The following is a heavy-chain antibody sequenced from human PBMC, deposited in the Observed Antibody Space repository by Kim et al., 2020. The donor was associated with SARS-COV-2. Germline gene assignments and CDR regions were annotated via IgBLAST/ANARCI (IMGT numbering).Heavy chain of an antibody. D-gene: IGHD6-19*01. CDR3: AKGHGQWLGLWDY. Sequence: YADSVKGRFTISRDNAKNSLYLQMNSLRAEDTALYYCAKGHGQWLGLWDYWGQGTLVTVSS. V-gene: IGHV3-9*01. J-gene: IGHJ4*02.